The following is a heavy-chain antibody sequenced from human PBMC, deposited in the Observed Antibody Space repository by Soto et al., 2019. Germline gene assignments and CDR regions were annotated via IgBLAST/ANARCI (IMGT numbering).Heavy chain of an antibody. Sequence: SETLSLTCAVSGGSISSGGYSWSWIRQPPGKGLEWIGYIYHSGSTYYNSSLKSRVTISVDRSKNQFSLKLNSVTAADTAVYYCARVPDDWGQGTLVTVSS. J-gene: IGHJ4*02. D-gene: IGHD2-2*01. CDR1: GGSISSGGYS. V-gene: IGHV4-30-2*01. CDR2: IYHSGST. CDR3: ARVPDD.